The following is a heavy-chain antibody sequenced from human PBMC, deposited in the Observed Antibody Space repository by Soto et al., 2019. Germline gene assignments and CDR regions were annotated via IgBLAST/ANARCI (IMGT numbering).Heavy chain of an antibody. J-gene: IGHJ6*02. CDR1: GGTFSSYA. CDR3: AGXLWSGYPFRNYYYGMDV. CDR2: IIPIFGTA. D-gene: IGHD3-3*01. V-gene: IGHV1-69*13. Sequence: ASVQVSCKASGGTFSSYAISWVRQAPGQGLEWMGGIIPIFGTANYAQKFQGRVTITADESTSTAYMELSSLRSEDTAVYYCAGXLWSGYPFRNYYYGMDVWGQGTTVTVSS.